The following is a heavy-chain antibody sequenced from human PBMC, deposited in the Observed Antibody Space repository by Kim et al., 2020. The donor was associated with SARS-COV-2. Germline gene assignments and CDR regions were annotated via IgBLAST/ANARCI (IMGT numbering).Heavy chain of an antibody. J-gene: IGHJ6*03. CDR2: IYYSGST. CDR3: ARGASSSWYVGPGYYYYYMDV. V-gene: IGHV4-59*08. D-gene: IGHD6-13*01. CDR1: GGSISSYY. Sequence: SETLSLTCTVSGGSISSYYWSWIRQPPGKGLEWIGYIYYSGSTNYNPSLKSRVTISVDTSKNQFSLKLSSVTAADTAVYYCARGASSSWYVGPGYYYYYMDVWGKGTTVTVSS.